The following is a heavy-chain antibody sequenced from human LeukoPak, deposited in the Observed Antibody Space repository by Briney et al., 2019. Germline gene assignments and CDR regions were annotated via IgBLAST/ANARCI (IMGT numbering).Heavy chain of an antibody. CDR2: VTSSGRTP. V-gene: IGHV3-23*01. CDR3: AKDRPNFYETSGSYYKIKGDF. Sequence: SGGSLRLSCEASGFTFNTHAMSWVRQAPGKGLEWVASVTSSGRTPYYADSVKGRFTISRDNSKSTLYLQMNSLRGEDTAVYYCAKDRPNFYETSGSYYKIKGDFWGQGSLVTVSS. D-gene: IGHD3-10*01. J-gene: IGHJ4*02. CDR1: GFTFNTHA.